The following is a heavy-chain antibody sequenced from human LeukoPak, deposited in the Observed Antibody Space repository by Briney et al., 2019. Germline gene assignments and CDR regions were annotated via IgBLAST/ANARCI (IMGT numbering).Heavy chain of an antibody. Sequence: SETLSLTCTVSGGSISSSSYYWGWIRQPPGKGLEWIGSIYYSGSTYYNPSLKSRVTISVDTSRNQFPLKLSSVTAADTAVYYCARYYYDSSGAWRYYDLWGRGTLVTVSS. J-gene: IGHJ2*01. V-gene: IGHV4-39*06. D-gene: IGHD3-22*01. CDR3: ARYYYDSSGAWRYYDL. CDR1: GGSISSSSYY. CDR2: IYYSGST.